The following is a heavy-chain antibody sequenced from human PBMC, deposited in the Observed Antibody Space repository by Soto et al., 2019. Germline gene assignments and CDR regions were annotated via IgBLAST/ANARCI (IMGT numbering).Heavy chain of an antibody. Sequence: SETLSLTCTVSGGSISSYYWSWIRQPPGKGLEWIGYIYYSGSTNYNPSLKSRVTISVDTSKNQFSLKLSSVTAADTAVYYCARLPGCSGGSCYGVYYFDYWGQGTLVTVSS. CDR2: IYYSGST. D-gene: IGHD2-15*01. V-gene: IGHV4-59*08. CDR3: ARLPGCSGGSCYGVYYFDY. J-gene: IGHJ4*02. CDR1: GGSISSYY.